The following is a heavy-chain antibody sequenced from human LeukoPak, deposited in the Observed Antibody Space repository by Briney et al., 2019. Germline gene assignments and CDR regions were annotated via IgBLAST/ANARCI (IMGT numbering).Heavy chain of an antibody. CDR2: ISWDSGNT. CDR1: GFTFNDYA. D-gene: IGHD6-13*01. Sequence: GGSLRLSCAASGFTFNDYAMHWVRQAPGKGLEWVSLISWDSGNTYYADSVKGRFTISRDNSKNSLSLQMNSLRAEDTALYYCAKGPGAAVGKRYIQHWGQGTLVSVSS. V-gene: IGHV3-43D*03. J-gene: IGHJ1*01. CDR3: AKGPGAAVGKRYIQH.